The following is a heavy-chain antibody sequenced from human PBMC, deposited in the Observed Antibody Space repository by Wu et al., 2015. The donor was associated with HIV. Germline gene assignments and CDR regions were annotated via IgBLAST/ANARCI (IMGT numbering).Heavy chain of an antibody. CDR2: INPNSGGT. CDR3: AREGYSSGWYGGTALDY. Sequence: QVQLVQSGAEVKKPGASVKVSCKASGYTFTGYYMHWVRQAPGQGLEWMGWINPNSGGTNYAQKFQGRVTMTRDTSISTAYMELSRLRSDDTAVYYCAREGYSSGWYGGTALDYWGQGTLVTVSS. CDR1: GYTFTGYY. D-gene: IGHD6-19*01. V-gene: IGHV1-2*02. J-gene: IGHJ4*02.